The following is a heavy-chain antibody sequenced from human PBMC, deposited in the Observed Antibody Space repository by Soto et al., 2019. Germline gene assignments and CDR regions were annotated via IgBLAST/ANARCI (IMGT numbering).Heavy chain of an antibody. CDR1: GGSISSYY. J-gene: IGHJ4*02. CDR2: IYYSGST. Sequence: SETLSLTCTVAGGSISSYYWSWIRQPPGKGLEWIGYIYYSGSTNYNPSLKSRVTISVDTSKNQFSLKLSSVTAADTAVYYCARARAAAGMAFDYWGQGTLVTVSS. D-gene: IGHD6-13*01. CDR3: ARARAAAGMAFDY. V-gene: IGHV4-59*01.